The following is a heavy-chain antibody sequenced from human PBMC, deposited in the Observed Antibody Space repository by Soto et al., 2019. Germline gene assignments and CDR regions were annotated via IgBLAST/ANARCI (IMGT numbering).Heavy chain of an antibody. CDR1: GGTLSSYA. D-gene: IGHD3-22*01. J-gene: IGHJ4*02. V-gene: IGHV1-69*01. CDR3: GIDCSGYYYDFDY. Sequence: QVQLVQSGAEVKKPGSSGKVPCKASGGTLSSYAISWVRQAPGQGLEWMGGNIPIFGTANYAQKFQGRVTITADESTSTAYMELSSLRFEDPAVYYFGIDCSGYYYDFDYWGQGTLVTVFS. CDR2: NIPIFGTA.